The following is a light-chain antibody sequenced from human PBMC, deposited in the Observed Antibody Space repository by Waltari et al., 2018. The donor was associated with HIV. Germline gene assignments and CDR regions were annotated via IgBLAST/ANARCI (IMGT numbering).Light chain of an antibody. CDR1: SSDGGGYNY. Sequence: QSALTQPASVSGSPGQSITIPCTGTSSDGGGYNYVSWYQQHPGKAPKLMIYDVSNRPSGVSNRFSGSKSGNTASLTISGLQAEDEADYYCSSYTSSSTRVFGGGTKLTVL. J-gene: IGLJ3*02. V-gene: IGLV2-14*03. CDR3: SSYTSSSTRV. CDR2: DVS.